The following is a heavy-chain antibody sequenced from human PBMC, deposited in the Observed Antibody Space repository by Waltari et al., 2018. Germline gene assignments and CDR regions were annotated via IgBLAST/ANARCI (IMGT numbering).Heavy chain of an antibody. J-gene: IGHJ3*02. CDR2: IYYSGST. CDR3: ARADWVFLEGDAFDI. CDR1: GGSISSSSYY. Sequence: QLQLQESGPGLVKPSETLSLTCTVSGGSISSSSYYWGWIRQPPGKGLEWIGSIYYSGSTNYNPSLKSRVTISVDTSKNQFSLKLSSVTAADTAVYYCARADWVFLEGDAFDIWGQGTMVTVST. D-gene: IGHD3-9*01. V-gene: IGHV4-39*07.